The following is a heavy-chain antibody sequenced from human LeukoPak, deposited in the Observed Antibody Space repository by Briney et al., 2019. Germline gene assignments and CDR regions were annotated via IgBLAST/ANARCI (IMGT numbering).Heavy chain of an antibody. CDR2: IKSKTDGGTT. V-gene: IGHV3-15*01. D-gene: IGHD3-10*01. CDR3: TTGPFDYYGSASYLANGMDV. CDR1: GFTFSNAW. Sequence: GGSLRLSCAASGFTFSNAWMSWVRQAPGKGLEWVGRIKSKTDGGTTDYTAPVKGRFTISRDDSKNTLCLQMNSLKTEDTAVYYSTTGPFDYYGSASYLANGMDVWGQGTTVTVSS. J-gene: IGHJ6*02.